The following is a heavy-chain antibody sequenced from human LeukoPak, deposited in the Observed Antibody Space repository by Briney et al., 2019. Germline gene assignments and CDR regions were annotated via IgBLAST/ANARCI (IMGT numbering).Heavy chain of an antibody. J-gene: IGHJ2*01. CDR3: ARSALWRFGELSTNWYFDL. Sequence: PGGSLRLSCAASGFTFSDYYMSWIRQAPGKGLEWVSYISSSGSTIYYADSVKGRFTISRDNAKNSLYLQMNSLRAEDTAVYYCARSALWRFGELSTNWYFDLWGRGILVTVSS. CDR1: GFTFSDYY. V-gene: IGHV3-11*01. CDR2: ISSSGSTI. D-gene: IGHD3-10*01.